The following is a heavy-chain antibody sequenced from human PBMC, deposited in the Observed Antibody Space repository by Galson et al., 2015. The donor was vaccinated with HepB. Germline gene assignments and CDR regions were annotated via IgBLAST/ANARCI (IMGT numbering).Heavy chain of an antibody. D-gene: IGHD4-17*01. CDR3: AKVGYGDRYYYYGMDV. CDR2: ISYDGSNK. CDR1: GFTFSSYG. J-gene: IGHJ6*02. V-gene: IGHV3-30*18. Sequence: SLRLSCAASGFTFSSYGMHWVRQAPGKGLEWVAVISYDGSNKYYADSVKGRFTISRDNSKNTLYLQMNSLRAEDTAVYYCAKVGYGDRYYYYGMDVWGQGTTVTVSS.